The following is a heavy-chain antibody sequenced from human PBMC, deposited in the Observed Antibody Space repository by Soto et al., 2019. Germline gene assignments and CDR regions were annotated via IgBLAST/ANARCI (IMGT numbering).Heavy chain of an antibody. Sequence: RLSCAASGFTFSSYYMTWVRQAPGKGLEWVSSITSGRSYIYYADSVKGRFTISRDNAKNSLYLQMNSLRAEDTAVYYCARESEDLTSNFDYWGQGTLVTVSS. CDR1: GFTFSSYY. V-gene: IGHV3-21*01. CDR3: ARESEDLTSNFDY. J-gene: IGHJ4*02. CDR2: ITSGRSYI.